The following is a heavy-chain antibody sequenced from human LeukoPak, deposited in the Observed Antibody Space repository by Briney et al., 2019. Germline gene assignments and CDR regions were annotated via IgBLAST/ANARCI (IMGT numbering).Heavy chain of an antibody. Sequence: IPSETLSLTCAVYGGSFSGYYWSWIRQPPGKGLEWIGEINHSGSTNYNPSLKSRVTISEDTSKNQFSLKLSSVTAADTAVYYCARDFLGGYSYGYFDYWGQGTLVTVSS. J-gene: IGHJ4*02. V-gene: IGHV4-34*01. CDR1: GGSFSGYY. CDR2: INHSGST. CDR3: ARDFLGGYSYGYFDY. D-gene: IGHD5-18*01.